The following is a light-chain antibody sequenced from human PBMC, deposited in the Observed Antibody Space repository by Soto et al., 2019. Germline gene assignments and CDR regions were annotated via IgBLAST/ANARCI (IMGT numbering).Light chain of an antibody. J-gene: IGKJ5*01. V-gene: IGKV1-39*01. CDR2: DAS. CDR3: QQSYMDPIT. CDR1: QSISTY. Sequence: DIQMTQSPSSLSASVGNRVTITCRASQSISTYLNWYQKKPGKAPNXLIYDASRLQSGVPSRFSGSGGGTDFTLSISSVQPEDFATYFCQQSYMDPITFGQGTRLEIK.